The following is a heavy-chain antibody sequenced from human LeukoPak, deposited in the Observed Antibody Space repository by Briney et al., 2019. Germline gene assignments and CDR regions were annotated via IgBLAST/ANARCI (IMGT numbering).Heavy chain of an antibody. J-gene: IGHJ5*02. CDR1: GYTLTELS. D-gene: IGHD3-10*01. CDR3: ARGGVWFGELPNANWFDP. Sequence: ASVKVSCKVSGYTLTELSMHWVRQAPGKGLEWMGGFDPEDGETIYAQKFQGRVTMTEDTSTDTAYMELSSLRSEDTAVYYCARGGVWFGELPNANWFDPWGQGTLVTVSS. CDR2: FDPEDGET. V-gene: IGHV1-24*01.